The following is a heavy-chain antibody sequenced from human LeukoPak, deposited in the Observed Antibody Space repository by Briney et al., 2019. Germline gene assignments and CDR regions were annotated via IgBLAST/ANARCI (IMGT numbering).Heavy chain of an antibody. Sequence: GGSLRLSCAASGFTFSSYSMNWVRQAPGKGLKWVSYISSSSSTIYYADSVKGRFTISRDNAKNSLYLQMNSLRAEDTAVYYCARDPYYVWGSYRPPYYGMDVWGQGTTVTVSS. D-gene: IGHD3-16*02. CDR2: ISSSSSTI. CDR1: GFTFSSYS. V-gene: IGHV3-48*01. J-gene: IGHJ6*02. CDR3: ARDPYYVWGSYRPPYYGMDV.